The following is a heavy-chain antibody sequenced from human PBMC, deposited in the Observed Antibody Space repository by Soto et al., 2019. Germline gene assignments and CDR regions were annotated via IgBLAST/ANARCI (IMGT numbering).Heavy chain of an antibody. CDR1: GGSIISSNW. CDR2: IYHSGST. Sequence: SETLSLTCAVSGGSIISSNWWSWVRQPPGKGLEWIGEIYHSGSTNYNPSLKSRVTISVDKSKNQFSLKLSSVTAADTAVYYCARDRRERYGSGSYFYYGMDVWGQGTTVTVS. D-gene: IGHD3-10*01. V-gene: IGHV4-4*02. CDR3: ARDRRERYGSGSYFYYGMDV. J-gene: IGHJ6*02.